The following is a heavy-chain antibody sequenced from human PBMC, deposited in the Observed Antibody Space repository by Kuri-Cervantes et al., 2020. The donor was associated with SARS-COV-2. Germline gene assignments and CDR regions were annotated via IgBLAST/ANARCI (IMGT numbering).Heavy chain of an antibody. J-gene: IGHJ3*02. Sequence: GSLRLSCAASGFTFSKYWMNWIRQPPGKGLEWIGSIYYSGSTYYNPSLKSRVTISVDTSKNQFSLKLSSVTAADTAVYYCARPKAAAGTDAFDIWGQGTMVTVSS. V-gene: IGHV4-39*01. D-gene: IGHD6-13*01. CDR2: IYYSGST. CDR3: ARPKAAAGTDAFDI. CDR1: GFTFSKYW.